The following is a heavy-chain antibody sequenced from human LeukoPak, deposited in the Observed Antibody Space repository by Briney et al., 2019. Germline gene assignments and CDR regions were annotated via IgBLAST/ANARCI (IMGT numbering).Heavy chain of an antibody. Sequence: PSETLSLTCTVSGGSISSGSYYWGWIRQPPGKGLEWIGSIYYSGSTYYNPSLKSRVTISVDTSKNQFSLKLSSVTAADTAVYYCARHQYYYDSSGYLVAWFDPWGQGTLVTVSS. CDR1: GGSISSGSYY. CDR3: ARHQYYYDSSGYLVAWFDP. CDR2: IYYSGST. J-gene: IGHJ5*02. V-gene: IGHV4-39*01. D-gene: IGHD3-22*01.